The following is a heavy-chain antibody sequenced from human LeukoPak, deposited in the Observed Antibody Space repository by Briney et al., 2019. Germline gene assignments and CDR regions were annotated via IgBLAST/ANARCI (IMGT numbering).Heavy chain of an antibody. V-gene: IGHV3-7*01. CDR3: ARVEFEVAESS. CDR2: INQDGSDK. D-gene: IGHD6-19*01. J-gene: IGHJ5*02. Sequence: GGSLRLSCAASGFTFSSYWMSWVRQAPGKGLEWVAKINQDGSDKYYVDSVEGRFTISRDNAKNSLYLQMNSLRAEDTAVYYCARVEFEVAESSWGQGTLVTVSS. CDR1: GFTFSSYW.